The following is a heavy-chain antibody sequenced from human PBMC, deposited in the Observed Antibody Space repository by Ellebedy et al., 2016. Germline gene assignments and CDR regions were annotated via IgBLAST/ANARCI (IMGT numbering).Heavy chain of an antibody. D-gene: IGHD2-21*01. J-gene: IGHJ4*02. CDR2: IYYSGST. CDR3: AREGDRGGLFD. V-gene: IGHV4-59*01. CDR1: GGSISSYY. Sequence: SETLSLTCTVSGGSISSYYWSWIRQPPGKGLEWIGYIYYSGSTNYNPSLKSRVTISVDTSKNQFSLKLSSVTAADTAVYYCAREGDRGGLFDWGQGTLVTVSS.